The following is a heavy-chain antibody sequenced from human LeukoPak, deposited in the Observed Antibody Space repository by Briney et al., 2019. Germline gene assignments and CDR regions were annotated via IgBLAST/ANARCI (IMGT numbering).Heavy chain of an antibody. J-gene: IGHJ3*02. D-gene: IGHD6-13*01. Sequence: QSGGSLRLSCAASGFTLNSYWMHWVRQAPGKGLVWVSRINSDGSSTSYADSVKGRFTISRDNSKNTLYLQMNSLRAEDTAVYYRAKEQTPTRSSSWWTNDAFDIWGQGTMVTVSS. CDR1: GFTLNSYW. CDR2: INSDGSST. V-gene: IGHV3-74*01. CDR3: AKEQTPTRSSSWWTNDAFDI.